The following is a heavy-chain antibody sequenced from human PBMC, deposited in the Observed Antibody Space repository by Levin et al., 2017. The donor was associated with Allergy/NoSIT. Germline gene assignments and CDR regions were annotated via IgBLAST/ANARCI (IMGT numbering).Heavy chain of an antibody. CDR3: ARSITIFGVVTYYYYGMDG. D-gene: IGHD3-3*01. CDR1: GFTFSSYA. CDR2: ISYDGSNK. Sequence: LSLTCAASGFTFSSYAMHWVRQAPGKGLEWVAVISYDGSNKYYADSVKGRFTISRDNSKNTLYLQMNSLRAEDTAVYYCARSITIFGVVTYYYYGMDGWGQGTTVTVSS. V-gene: IGHV3-30*04. J-gene: IGHJ6*02.